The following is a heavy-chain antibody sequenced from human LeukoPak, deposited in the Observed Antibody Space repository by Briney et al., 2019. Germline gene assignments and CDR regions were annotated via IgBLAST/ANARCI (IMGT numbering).Heavy chain of an antibody. Sequence: GGSLRLSCEASGFSFSSYWMSWVRQAPGKGPEWVANIKQDESEKYSVDSVKGRFTISRDNAKNSVYLQMKNLRAEDTALYYCARLSAYYYGSYFYYYMDVWGKGTTVTVSS. CDR3: ARLSAYYYGSYFYYYMDV. V-gene: IGHV3-7*01. CDR1: GFSFSSYW. CDR2: IKQDESEK. J-gene: IGHJ6*03. D-gene: IGHD3-10*01.